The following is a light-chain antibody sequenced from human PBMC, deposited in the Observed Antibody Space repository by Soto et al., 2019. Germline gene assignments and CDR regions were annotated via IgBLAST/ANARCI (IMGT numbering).Light chain of an antibody. CDR2: EVS. Sequence: QSALTQPASVSGSPGQSITISCTGTSSDVGDYNYVSWYQHHPGKVPKLMIYEVSNRPSGVSNRFSGSKSGNTASLTISGLQAEDEADYYCSSYTTSSTRVFGGGTKLTVL. CDR3: SSYTTSSTRV. CDR1: SSDVGDYNY. V-gene: IGLV2-14*01. J-gene: IGLJ3*02.